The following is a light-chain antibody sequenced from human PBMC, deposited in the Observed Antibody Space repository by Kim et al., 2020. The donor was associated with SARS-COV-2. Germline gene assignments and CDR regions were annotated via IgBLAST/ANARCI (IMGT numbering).Light chain of an antibody. V-gene: IGLV3-9*01. CDR2: RNN. J-gene: IGLJ2*01. CDR1: NIGGKH. CDR3: QVWDSNTVI. Sequence: SYELTQPLSVSVALGQTAKISCGGNNIGGKHVHWYQQRPGQAPVTVIYRNNNLPSGIPERFSGPNSGNAATLSISSVQVGDEAVYFCQVWDSNTVIFGGG.